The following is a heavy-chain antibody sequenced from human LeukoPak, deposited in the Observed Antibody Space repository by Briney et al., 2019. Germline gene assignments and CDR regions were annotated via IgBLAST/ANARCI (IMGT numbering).Heavy chain of an antibody. J-gene: IGHJ4*02. CDR1: GFTFSSYA. D-gene: IGHD5-24*01. V-gene: IGHV3-23*01. Sequence: PGGSLRLSCAASGFTFSSYAMSWVRQAPEKGLEWVSTISGSGGGTYYADSVKGRFTISRDDSKNTLYLQMNSLRAEDTAVYYCARELQWRWLQFSFDYWGQGTLVTVSS. CDR2: ISGSGGGT. CDR3: ARELQWRWLQFSFDY.